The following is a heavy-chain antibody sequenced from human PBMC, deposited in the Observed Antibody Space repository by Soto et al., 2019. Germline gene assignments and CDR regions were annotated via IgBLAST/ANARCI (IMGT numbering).Heavy chain of an antibody. J-gene: IGHJ4*01. CDR3: TTDSYSSMVVVRFDY. CDR2: IRSRALGGTT. Sequence: GGSRRHSCTGSGFPISNAWINRVRHVPGKGLEWVGRIRSRALGGTTDFAAPVRGRFAITRDDSRNVAYMQMNSLHTEDTAVYYCTTDSYSSMVVVRFDYWGHGSLVTVSS. D-gene: IGHD2-15*01. V-gene: IGHV3-15*07. CDR1: GFPISNAW.